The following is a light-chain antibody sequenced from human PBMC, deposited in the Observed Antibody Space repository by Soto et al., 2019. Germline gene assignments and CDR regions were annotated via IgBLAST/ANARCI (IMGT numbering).Light chain of an antibody. CDR3: CSYAGRTTL. V-gene: IGLV2-23*02. Sequence: QSALTQPASVSGSPGQSISISCTGTSSDVGSYNLVSWYQQLPGTVPKLIIYEVSKRPPGVSNRFSGSESGNTASLTISGLQAEVEADYYCCSYAGRTTLLGTGTKVTVL. CDR1: SSDVGSYNL. CDR2: EVS. J-gene: IGLJ1*01.